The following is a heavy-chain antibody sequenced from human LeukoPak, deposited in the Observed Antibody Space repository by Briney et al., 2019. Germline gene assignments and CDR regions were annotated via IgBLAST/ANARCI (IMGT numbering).Heavy chain of an antibody. D-gene: IGHD4-17*01. J-gene: IGHJ3*02. V-gene: IGHV3-23*01. Sequence: GGSLRPSCTTSKFNFNSYGMTWVRQAPGKGPEWVSSISGSGGSTQYAASVQGRFTISRVNSKNTLYLQMNSLRAEDTAVYYCAKDPNGDYIGTFDIWGQGTMVTVSS. CDR3: AKDPNGDYIGTFDI. CDR1: KFNFNSYG. CDR2: ISGSGGST.